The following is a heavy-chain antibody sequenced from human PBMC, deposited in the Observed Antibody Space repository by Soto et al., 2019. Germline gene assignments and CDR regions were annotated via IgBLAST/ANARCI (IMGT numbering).Heavy chain of an antibody. Sequence: QVQLQQWGAGLLKPSETLSLTCAVYGGSFSGYYWSWIRQPPGKGLEWIGEINHSGSTNYNPAIKSRVTNSVDPSRGQSSRKLSSVTAANTAVYYCARGGQLVPGRLFDYWGQGTLVTVSS. CDR2: INHSGST. CDR3: ARGGQLVPGRLFDY. CDR1: GGSFSGYY. J-gene: IGHJ4*02. V-gene: IGHV4-34*01. D-gene: IGHD6-6*01.